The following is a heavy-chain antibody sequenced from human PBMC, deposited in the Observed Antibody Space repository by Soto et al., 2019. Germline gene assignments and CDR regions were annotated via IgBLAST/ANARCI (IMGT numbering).Heavy chain of an antibody. J-gene: IGHJ4*02. CDR1: GFTFSSYW. CDR2: IKHDGSEK. D-gene: IGHD2-21*02. CDR3: ARRSGRVTPYFFDY. V-gene: IGHV3-7*02. Sequence: GGSLRLSCAASGFTFSSYWMSWVRQAPGKGLEWVANIKHDGSEKYYVDSVKGRFTISRDNSKNTLYLQMNSLRAEDTAVYYCARRSGRVTPYFFDYRGQGSSVIVSS.